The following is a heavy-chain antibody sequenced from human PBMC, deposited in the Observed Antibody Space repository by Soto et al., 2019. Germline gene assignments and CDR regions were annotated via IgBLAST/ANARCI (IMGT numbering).Heavy chain of an antibody. J-gene: IGHJ3*01. CDR3: AKRFFGSGSPPGAFDV. V-gene: IGHV3-23*05. D-gene: IGHD3-10*01. CDR1: GFTLSKYA. CDR2: ITSSGNGT. Sequence: PLGALRLSCADSGFTLSKYAMSWVRQAPGKGPEWVSFITSSGNGTYYADSVKGGFTISRDNSKNMLYVQMHNLRAEDTAIYYCAKRFFGSGSPPGAFDVWGQGTMVTVSS.